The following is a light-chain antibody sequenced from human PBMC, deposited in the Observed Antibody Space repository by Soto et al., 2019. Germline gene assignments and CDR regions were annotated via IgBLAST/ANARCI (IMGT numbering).Light chain of an antibody. J-gene: IGKJ1*01. V-gene: IGKV3-15*01. Sequence: ERLMTQSPATLSVSPGERSTLSCRAIQSISSNLAWYQQKLGQAPRLLIYRASTRATGIPARFSGSGSGTEFTLTISSLQSEDFALYYCHQYENWPQTFGQGTKVDIK. CDR2: RAS. CDR1: QSISSN. CDR3: HQYENWPQT.